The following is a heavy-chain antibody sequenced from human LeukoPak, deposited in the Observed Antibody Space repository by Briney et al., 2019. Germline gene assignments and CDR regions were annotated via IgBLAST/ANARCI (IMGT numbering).Heavy chain of an antibody. CDR1: GYTFTGYY. CDR2: INPNSGGT. J-gene: IGHJ4*02. V-gene: IGHV1-2*02. Sequence: ASVKVSCKASGYTFTGYYMHWVRQAPGQGLEWMGWINPNSGGTNYAQKFQGRVTMTRDTSISTAYMELSRLRSDDTAVYYCARTRGSYPAPHDYWGQGTLVTVSS. CDR3: ARTRGSYPAPHDY. D-gene: IGHD1-26*01.